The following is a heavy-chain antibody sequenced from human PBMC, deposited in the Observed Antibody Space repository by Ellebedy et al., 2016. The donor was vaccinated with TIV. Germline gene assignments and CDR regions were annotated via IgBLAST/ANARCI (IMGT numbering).Heavy chain of an antibody. CDR3: ASHRGFYSGWSFDY. V-gene: IGHV4-4*07. Sequence: MPSETLSLTCSVSGGSISSNYWSWIRQPAGKGLELIGRISASGSTNYNPSLKSRVRMSIDTSKNQFPLNLNSVTAADTAIYYCASHRGFYSGWSFDYWGQGTLTTVSS. J-gene: IGHJ4*02. CDR1: GGSISSNY. CDR2: ISASGST. D-gene: IGHD5-12*01.